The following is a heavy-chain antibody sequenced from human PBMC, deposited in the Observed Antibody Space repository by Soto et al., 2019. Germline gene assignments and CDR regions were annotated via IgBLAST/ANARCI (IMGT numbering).Heavy chain of an antibody. CDR3: ARYFNGIPLNWFDP. D-gene: IGHD2-2*02. J-gene: IGHJ5*02. CDR1: GGSISSYY. CDR2: IYYSGST. V-gene: IGHV4-59*01. Sequence: PSETLSLTCTVSGGSISSYYWSWIRQPPGKGLEWIGYIYYSGSTNYNPSLKSRVTISVDTSKNQFSLKLSSVTAADTAVYYCARYFNGIPLNWFDPWGQGTLVTVSS.